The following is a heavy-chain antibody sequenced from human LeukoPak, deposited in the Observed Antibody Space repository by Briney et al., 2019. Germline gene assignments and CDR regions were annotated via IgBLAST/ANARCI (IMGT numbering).Heavy chain of an antibody. CDR1: GGSISSYY. CDR3: ARQAVASWAAWYYYYYMDV. J-gene: IGHJ6*03. CDR2: IYTSGST. V-gene: IGHV4-4*07. Sequence: SETLSLTCTVSGGSISSYYWSWIRQPAGKGLEWIGRIYTSGSTNYNPSLKSRVTMSVDTSKNQFSLKLSSVTAADTAVYYCARQAVASWAAWYYYYYMDVWGKGTTVTVSS. D-gene: IGHD6-19*01.